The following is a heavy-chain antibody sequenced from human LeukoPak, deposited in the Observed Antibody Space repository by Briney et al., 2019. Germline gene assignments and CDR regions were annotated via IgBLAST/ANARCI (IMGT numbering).Heavy chain of an antibody. CDR2: IYSADSA. J-gene: IGHJ3*01. D-gene: IGHD5-18*01. CDR3: AKDRHVETAQVGSSDL. CDR1: GFTVSRNY. V-gene: IGHV3-53*01. Sequence: PGGSLRLSCAASGFTVSRNYMSWVRQAPGKGLEWVSVIYSADSAYYADSVRGRFTISRDNSKNRLYLEMNNLRAEDTSLYYCAKDRHVETAQVGSSDLWGQGTMVTVSS.